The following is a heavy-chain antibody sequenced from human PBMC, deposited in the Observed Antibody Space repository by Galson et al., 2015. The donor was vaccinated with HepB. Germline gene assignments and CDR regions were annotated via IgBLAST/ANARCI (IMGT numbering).Heavy chain of an antibody. V-gene: IGHV3-23*01. D-gene: IGHD7-27*01. Sequence: SLRLSCAASGFTFANYAMSWVRQAPRKGLEWVSAISDSGGSTYYADFVEGRFTISRDNSKNTVYLQMNGLRAEDTAVYYCAQLGTGYWGQGTLVTVSS. CDR3: AQLGTGY. CDR1: GFTFANYA. J-gene: IGHJ4*02. CDR2: ISDSGGST.